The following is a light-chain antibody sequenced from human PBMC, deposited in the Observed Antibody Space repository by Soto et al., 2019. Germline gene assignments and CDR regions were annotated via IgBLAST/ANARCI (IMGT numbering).Light chain of an antibody. V-gene: IGKV1-6*01. CDR3: LQDYNYPRT. CDR1: QDIRTE. J-gene: IGKJ2*01. CDR2: GAS. Sequence: AIQMTQSPSSLSASVGDRVTITCRSSQDIRTELGWYQQRPGKAPNLLIYGASTSQTGVPSRFSGSGSGTDFFLTISSLQPEDVATYFCLQDYNYPRTFGQGTKLQIK.